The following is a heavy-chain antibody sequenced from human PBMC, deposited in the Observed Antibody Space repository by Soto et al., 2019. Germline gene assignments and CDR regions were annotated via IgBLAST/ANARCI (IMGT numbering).Heavy chain of an antibody. D-gene: IGHD2-15*01. CDR2: ISSSSSYI. J-gene: IGHJ6*02. CDR1: GFTFSSYS. Sequence: GGSLRLSCAASGFTFSSYSMNWVRQAPGKGLEWVSSISSSSSYIYYADSVKGRFTISRDNAKNSLYLQMNSLRAEDTAVYYCARDPSMYYCSGGSCYSWVYYYGMDVWGQGTTVTV. V-gene: IGHV3-21*01. CDR3: ARDPSMYYCSGGSCYSWVYYYGMDV.